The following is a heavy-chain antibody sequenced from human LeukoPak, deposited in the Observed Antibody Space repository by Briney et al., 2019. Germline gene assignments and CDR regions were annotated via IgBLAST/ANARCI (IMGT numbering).Heavy chain of an antibody. V-gene: IGHV1-2*02. CDR1: GYTFTGYY. CDR2: INPNSGGT. Sequence: ASVKVSCKASGYTFTGYYMHWVRQAPGQGLEWMGWINPNSGGTNYAQKFQGRVTMTRDTSISTAYMELSRLRSDDTAVYYCARSKTPYSNPGDYWGQGTLVTVSS. D-gene: IGHD6-13*01. J-gene: IGHJ4*02. CDR3: ARSKTPYSNPGDY.